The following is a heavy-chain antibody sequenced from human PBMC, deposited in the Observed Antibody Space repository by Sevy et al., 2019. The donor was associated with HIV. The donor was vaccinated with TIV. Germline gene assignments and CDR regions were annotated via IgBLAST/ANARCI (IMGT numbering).Heavy chain of an antibody. V-gene: IGHV3-33*01. CDR2: IWYDGSSK. J-gene: IGHJ4*02. CDR1: GFTFSSYG. D-gene: IGHD3-10*01. Sequence: GGSLRLSCAASGFTFSSYGMHWVHQAPGKGLEWVALIWYDGSSKYYADSVKGGFTISRDNSKNTLYLQMNSLRAEDTAVYYCASGAYYYASRTENFDYWGQGTLVTVSS. CDR3: ASGAYYYASRTENFDY.